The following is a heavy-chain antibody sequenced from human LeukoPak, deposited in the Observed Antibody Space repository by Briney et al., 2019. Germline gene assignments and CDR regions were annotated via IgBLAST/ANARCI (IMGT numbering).Heavy chain of an antibody. Sequence: GGSLRLSCAASGFTFSSYSMNWARQAPGKGLEWVSSISSSVSYMFYADSVRGRFTISRDNAEKSLYLQMESLRDDDTAVYYCAREGTGRQDFDYWGQGTLVTVSS. V-gene: IGHV3-21*01. CDR3: AREGTGRQDFDY. CDR1: GFTFSSYS. CDR2: ISSSVSYM. J-gene: IGHJ4*02.